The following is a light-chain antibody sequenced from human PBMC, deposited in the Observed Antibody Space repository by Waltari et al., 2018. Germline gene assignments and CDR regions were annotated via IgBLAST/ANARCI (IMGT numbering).Light chain of an antibody. Sequence: EIVLTQSPGTLSLSPGATAILSCRASQNVSQNHVAWFQVKPGQPPRLLIYAAANRAPGVPVKFSGRGSGTDFSLTILIVEPEDFAVYSCHQYGSSIRSFGQGTKVEDK. J-gene: IGKJ1*01. CDR1: QNVSQNH. V-gene: IGKV3-20*01. CDR3: HQYGSSIRS. CDR2: AAA.